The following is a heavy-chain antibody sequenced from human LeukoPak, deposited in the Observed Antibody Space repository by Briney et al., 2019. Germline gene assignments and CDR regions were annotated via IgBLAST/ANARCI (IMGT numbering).Heavy chain of an antibody. CDR3: ARDLAEDIVVVVAVGAFDI. CDR1: GFTFNSYA. D-gene: IGHD2-15*01. Sequence: GGSLRLSCAASGFTFNSYAMSWVRQAPGKGLEWVSSISSSSSYIYYADSVKGRFTISRDNAKNSLYLQMNSLRAEDTAVYYCARDLAEDIVVVVAVGAFDIWGQGTMVTVSS. V-gene: IGHV3-21*01. CDR2: ISSSSSYI. J-gene: IGHJ3*02.